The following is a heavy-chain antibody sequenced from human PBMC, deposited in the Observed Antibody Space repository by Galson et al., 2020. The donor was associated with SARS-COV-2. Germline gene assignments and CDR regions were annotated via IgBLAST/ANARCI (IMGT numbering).Heavy chain of an antibody. D-gene: IGHD7-27*01. CDR1: GDSVSSNSAA. V-gene: IGHV6-1*01. J-gene: IGHJ4*02. CDR3: TRVAGEGFDS. Sequence: SQTPSLTCAISGDSVSSNSAAWNWIRQSPTSGLEWLGRTYYRSKWYNDYAVSVKSRITINPDTSKNQFSLQLNSVTPEDTAIYYCTRVAGEGFDSWGQGSLVTVSS. CDR2: TYYRSKWYN.